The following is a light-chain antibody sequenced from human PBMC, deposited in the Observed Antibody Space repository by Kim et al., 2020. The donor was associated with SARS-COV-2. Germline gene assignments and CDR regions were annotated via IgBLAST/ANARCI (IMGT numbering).Light chain of an antibody. J-gene: IGKJ5*01. V-gene: IGKV1-12*01. CDR2: AAS. CDR3: QQSNNFPIT. Sequence: DVQMTQSPSSVSASVGARVTITCRPSQGIASWLAWYQQKPGEAPKLLIYAASALQDGVPSRFSGSGSGTEFTLTISSLQPDDFATYYCQQSNNFPITFGQGTRLEIK. CDR1: QGIASW.